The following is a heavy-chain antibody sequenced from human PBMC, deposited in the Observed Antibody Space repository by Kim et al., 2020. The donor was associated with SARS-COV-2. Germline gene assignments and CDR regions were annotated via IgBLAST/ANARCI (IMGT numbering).Heavy chain of an antibody. V-gene: IGHV3-11*04. CDR2: ISSSGNTI. Sequence: GGSLRLSCAASGFTFSDYYMTWIRQAPGKGLEWVSYISSSGNTIYYADSVKGRFTISRDNAKNSLYLQMNSLRAEDTAVYYCAGNRAPAGTTDYWGQGTLVTVSS. J-gene: IGHJ4*02. CDR1: GFTFSDYY. CDR3: AGNRAPAGTTDY. D-gene: IGHD6-13*01.